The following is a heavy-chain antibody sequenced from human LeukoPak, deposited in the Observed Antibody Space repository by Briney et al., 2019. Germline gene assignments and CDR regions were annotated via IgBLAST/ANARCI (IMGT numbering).Heavy chain of an antibody. CDR3: ARHEKSSGWYYDY. V-gene: IGHV4-61*05. Sequence: SETLSLTCTVSGGSISSSSYYWSWIRQPPGKGLDWIGYIYYSGSTNYNPSLKSRVTISVDTSRNQFSLKLSSVTAADTAVYYCARHEKSSGWYYDYWGQGTLVTVSS. CDR2: IYYSGST. CDR1: GGSISSSSYY. D-gene: IGHD6-19*01. J-gene: IGHJ4*02.